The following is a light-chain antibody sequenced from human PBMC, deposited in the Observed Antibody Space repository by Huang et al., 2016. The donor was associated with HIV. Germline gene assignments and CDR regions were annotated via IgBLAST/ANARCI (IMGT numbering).Light chain of an antibody. Sequence: DIVMTQSPDSLAVSPGERATNNCKSRQSVLYSLSKKNYLAWFQQKPGRPPKLLIYWATTRESGVPDRFSGSGSGTDFTLTINNLQAEDVAVYFCLQYYSVPQTFGHGTKVEIK. CDR3: LQYYSVPQT. V-gene: IGKV4-1*01. CDR2: WAT. J-gene: IGKJ1*01. CDR1: QSVLYSLSKKNY.